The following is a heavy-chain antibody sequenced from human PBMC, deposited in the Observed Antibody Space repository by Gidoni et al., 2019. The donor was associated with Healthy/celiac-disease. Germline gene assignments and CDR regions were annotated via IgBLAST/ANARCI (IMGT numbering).Heavy chain of an antibody. D-gene: IGHD6-6*01. V-gene: IGHV3-23*01. J-gene: IGHJ4*02. CDR1: GFTFSNYA. CDR3: AKGGSSSPLYYFDY. Sequence: EVQLLESGGGLVQPGGSLSLSCAASGFTFSNYAMGWVRQAPGKGLEWVSAISGSGVSTYYAGSVKGRFTISRDNSKNTLHLQMNSLRAEDTAIYYCAKGGSSSPLYYFDYWGQGTLVTVSS. CDR2: ISGSGVST.